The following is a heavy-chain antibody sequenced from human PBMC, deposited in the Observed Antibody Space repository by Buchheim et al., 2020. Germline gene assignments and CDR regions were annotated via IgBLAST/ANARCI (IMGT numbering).Heavy chain of an antibody. Sequence: QVQLVESGGGVVQPGRSLRLSCAASGFTFSSYAMHWVRQAPGKGLEWVAVISYDGSNKYYADSVKGRFTISRDNSKNTLYLQMNSLRAEDTAVYYCARDHTVTTFFFDYWGQGTL. CDR3: ARDHTVTTFFFDY. CDR1: GFTFSSYA. J-gene: IGHJ4*02. V-gene: IGHV3-30*04. CDR2: ISYDGSNK. D-gene: IGHD4-17*01.